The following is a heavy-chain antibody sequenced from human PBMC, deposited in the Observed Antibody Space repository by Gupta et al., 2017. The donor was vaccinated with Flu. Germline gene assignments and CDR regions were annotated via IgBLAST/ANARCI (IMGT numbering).Heavy chain of an antibody. Sequence: QLQLVPSGAEVKQPGSSVRVSCQASGGTFNSYTVHWVRQARGQGVQWLGKIVPVRGAVNHRQEFQGRDTMTADRSAGTADMELNSLRSGDTAVYYCARDGDHGGGGYYVDQWGQGTLGTVSA. CDR3: ARDGDHGGGGYYVDQ. D-gene: IGHD2-21*01. V-gene: IGHV1-69*08. CDR1: GGTFNSYT. J-gene: IGHJ4*02. CDR2: IVPVRGAV.